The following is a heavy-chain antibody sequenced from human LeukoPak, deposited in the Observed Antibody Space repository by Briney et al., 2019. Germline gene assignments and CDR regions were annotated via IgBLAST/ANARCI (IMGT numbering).Heavy chain of an antibody. CDR1: GDSLNNYY. D-gene: IGHD6-25*01. CDR3: AGRAARFFDY. V-gene: IGHV4-59*01. J-gene: IGHJ4*02. Sequence: PSETLSLTCTVSGDSLNNYYWTWIRQPPGEGLQWIGYIFYSGSSNYNASLRSRVAISVDTSKNQFSLKLTSVTAADTAVYYCAGRAARFFDYWGQGILVTVSS. CDR2: IFYSGSS.